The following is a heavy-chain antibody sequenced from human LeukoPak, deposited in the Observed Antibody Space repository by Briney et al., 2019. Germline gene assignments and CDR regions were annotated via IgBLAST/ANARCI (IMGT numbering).Heavy chain of an antibody. CDR2: ISYDGSNK. CDR1: GFTFSSYA. V-gene: IGHV3-30-3*01. CDR3: ARAWYDSSGYYFGSYAFDI. Sequence: GGSLRLSCAASGFTFSSYAMPWVRQAPGKGLEWVAVISYDGSNKYYADSVKGRFTISRDNSKNTLYLQMNSLRAEDTAVYYCARAWYDSSGYYFGSYAFDIWGQGTMVTVSS. J-gene: IGHJ3*02. D-gene: IGHD3-22*01.